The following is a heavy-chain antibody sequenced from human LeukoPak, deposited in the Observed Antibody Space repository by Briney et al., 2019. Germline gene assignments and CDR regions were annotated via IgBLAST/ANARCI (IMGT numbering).Heavy chain of an antibody. V-gene: IGHV3-30*18. CDR3: AKVRWDNSGWYYLDS. Sequence: GGSLRLSCAASGFSFSDYNMHWVRQAPGKGLEWMAVISYNGINEYYADSAKGRFTISRDNSKSTLLLQMNSLRAEDTAVYYCAKVRWDNSGWYYLDSWGQGTLVTVSS. J-gene: IGHJ4*02. D-gene: IGHD6-19*01. CDR2: ISYNGINE. CDR1: GFSFSDYN.